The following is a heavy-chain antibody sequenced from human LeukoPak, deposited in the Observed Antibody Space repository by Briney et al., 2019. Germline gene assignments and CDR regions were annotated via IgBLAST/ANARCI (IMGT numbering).Heavy chain of an antibody. Sequence: ASVKVSCKAPGYTFTTYEIYWVRQATGQGLEWVGWMSPNSGNTVYAQKFQGRVTITRNISISTVYLELSSLRSEDTAVYYCARNFGGLGYWGQGTLVTVSS. J-gene: IGHJ4*02. CDR1: GYTFTTYE. V-gene: IGHV1-8*03. D-gene: IGHD3-16*01. CDR3: ARNFGGLGY. CDR2: MSPNSGNT.